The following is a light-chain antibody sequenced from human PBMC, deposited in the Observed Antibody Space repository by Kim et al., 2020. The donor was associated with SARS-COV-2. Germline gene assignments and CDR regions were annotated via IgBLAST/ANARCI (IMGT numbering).Light chain of an antibody. CDR1: SGHSDNS. CDR2: LVGKGDY. V-gene: IGLV4-60*03. J-gene: IGLJ3*02. CDR3: ETWDSNTWV. Sequence: SSVKLTGTLSSGHSDNSVEWQQKQPGKAPRYLMKLVGKGDYNKESGVSDRISGSSSGADRYLTISDLQSQEEADYYCETWDSNTWVFGGGTQLTVL.